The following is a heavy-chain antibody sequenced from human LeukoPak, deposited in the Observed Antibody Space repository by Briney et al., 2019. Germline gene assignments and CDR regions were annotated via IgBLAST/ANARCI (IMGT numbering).Heavy chain of an antibody. CDR3: ARDSDSSGYKPGGGGY. Sequence: PGGSLRLSCSAAGFNLNYYALNWVRQTPGAGLEWVALIAKDANERNEHYADSVGGRFIISRDTSKNTVSLQMNGLNVEDTAVYYCARDSDSSGYKPGGGGYWGQGTRVTVSS. D-gene: IGHD3-22*01. CDR2: IAKDANERNE. CDR1: GFNLNYYA. V-gene: IGHV3-30*04. J-gene: IGHJ4*02.